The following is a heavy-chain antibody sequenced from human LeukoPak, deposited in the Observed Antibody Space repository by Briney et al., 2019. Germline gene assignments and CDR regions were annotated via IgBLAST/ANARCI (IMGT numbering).Heavy chain of an antibody. Sequence: GRSLRLSCAASGFTFSSYAMHWVRQAPGKGLEWVAVISYDGSNKYYADSVKGRFTISRDNSKNTLYLQMNSLRAEGTAVYYCARDLGSSGYLDYWGQGTLVTVSS. CDR1: GFTFSSYA. D-gene: IGHD3-22*01. CDR3: ARDLGSSGYLDY. J-gene: IGHJ4*02. CDR2: ISYDGSNK. V-gene: IGHV3-30-3*01.